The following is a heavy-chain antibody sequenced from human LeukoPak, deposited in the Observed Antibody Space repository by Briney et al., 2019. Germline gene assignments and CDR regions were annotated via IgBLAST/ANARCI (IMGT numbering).Heavy chain of an antibody. CDR3: TTIRGFCGGRSCLGY. CDR1: GFTFSHPL. Sequence: GGALRLSCAVSGFTFSHPLVGWGRPAPGEGVGWGGRIKSKTDGGTTDYAAPVKGRFTISRDDSKNTLYLQMNSLKSEDTAVYYCTTIRGFCGGRSCLGYWGQGTLVTVSS. J-gene: IGHJ4*02. V-gene: IGHV3-15*01. D-gene: IGHD2-15*01. CDR2: IKSKTDGGTT.